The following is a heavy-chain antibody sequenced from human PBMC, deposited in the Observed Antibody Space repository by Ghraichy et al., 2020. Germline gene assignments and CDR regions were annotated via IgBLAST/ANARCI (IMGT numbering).Heavy chain of an antibody. V-gene: IGHV3-15*01. CDR1: GFTFSNAW. CDR2: IKSKTDGGTT. Sequence: GGSLRLSCAASGFTFSNAWMSWVRQAPGKGLEWVGRIKSKTDGGTTDYAAPVKGRFTISRDDSKNTLYLQMNSLKTEDTAVYYCTTDILLLPKDSSGYVAVRDYWGQGTLVTVSS. CDR3: TTDILLLPKDSSGYVAVRDY. J-gene: IGHJ4*02. D-gene: IGHD3-22*01.